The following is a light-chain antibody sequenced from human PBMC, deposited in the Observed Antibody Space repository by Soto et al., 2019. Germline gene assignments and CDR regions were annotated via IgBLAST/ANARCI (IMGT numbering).Light chain of an antibody. J-gene: IGKJ4*01. V-gene: IGKV1-39*01. CDR2: AAS. CDR3: QQRDT. CDR1: QSISSY. Sequence: DIQMTQSPSSLSASVGDRVTITCRASQSISSYLNWYQQKPGKAPKLLIYAASSLQSGVPSRFSGSGSGTDFILTISSLQPEDFATYYCQQRDTFGGGTKVEIK.